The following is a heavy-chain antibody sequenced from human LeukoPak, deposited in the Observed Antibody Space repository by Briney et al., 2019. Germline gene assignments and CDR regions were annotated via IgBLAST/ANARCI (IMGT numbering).Heavy chain of an antibody. V-gene: IGHV1-2*02. J-gene: IGHJ4*02. CDR3: ARESMGGSGSYFYFDY. CDR2: INPNSGGT. Sequence: ASVKVSCKASGYTFTGYYMHWVRQAPGQGLEWMGWINPNSGGTNYAQKFQGRVTMTRDTSISTAYMELSRLRSDDTAVYCCARESMGGSGSYFYFDYWGQGTLVTVSS. CDR1: GYTFTGYY. D-gene: IGHD3-10*01.